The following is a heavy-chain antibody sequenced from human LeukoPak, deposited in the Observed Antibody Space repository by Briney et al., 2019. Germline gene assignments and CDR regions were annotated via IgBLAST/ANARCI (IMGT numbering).Heavy chain of an antibody. CDR2: ISGSGGST. D-gene: IGHD3-9*01. CDR1: GYTFSSYA. Sequence: HPGGSLRLSCAASGYTFSSYAMSWVRQAPGKGLEWVSAISGSGGSTYYADSVKGRFTISRDNSKNTLYLQMNSLRAEDTAVYYCAKGRLVISPFDYWGQGTLVTVSS. CDR3: AKGRLVISPFDY. J-gene: IGHJ4*02. V-gene: IGHV3-23*01.